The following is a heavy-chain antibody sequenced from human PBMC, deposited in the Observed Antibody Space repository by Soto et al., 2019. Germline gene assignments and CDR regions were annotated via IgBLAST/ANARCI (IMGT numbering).Heavy chain of an antibody. V-gene: IGHV4-30-4*01. Sequence: SETLSLTCTVSGGSISSGDYYWSWIRQPPGKGLEWIGYIYYSGSTYYNPSLKSRVTISVDTSKNQFSLKLSSVTAADTAVYYCARDGYSSGWNLFDYWGQGTLVTVSS. CDR2: IYYSGST. CDR3: ARDGYSSGWNLFDY. D-gene: IGHD6-19*01. CDR1: GGSISSGDYY. J-gene: IGHJ4*02.